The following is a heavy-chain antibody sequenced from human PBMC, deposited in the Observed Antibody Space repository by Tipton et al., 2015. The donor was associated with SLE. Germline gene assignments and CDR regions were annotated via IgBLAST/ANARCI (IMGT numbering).Heavy chain of an antibody. Sequence: LSLTCTVSGYSIFDGYYWGWIRQPPGKGPEWIGTIYHSGDTYYNPSLKSRVTLTVDTSKNQFSLSLNSVTAADTAVYYCARVRFFDYWGQGALVTVSS. CDR1: GYSIFDGYY. J-gene: IGHJ4*02. D-gene: IGHD3-3*01. V-gene: IGHV4-38-2*02. CDR3: ARVRFFDY. CDR2: IYHSGDT.